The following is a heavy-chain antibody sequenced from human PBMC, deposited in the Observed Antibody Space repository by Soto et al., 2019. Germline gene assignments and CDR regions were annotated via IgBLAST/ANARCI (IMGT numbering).Heavy chain of an antibody. D-gene: IGHD3-3*01. V-gene: IGHV3-23*01. CDR3: AKDHTYTIFGVVQRTFDP. CDR1: GFTFSSYA. CDR2: ISGSGDRT. J-gene: IGHJ5*02. Sequence: PGGSLRLSCAASGFTFSSYAMFWVRQTPGKGLEWVSSISGSGDRTNYADFVKGRFTISRDNSKNTLYLEMNSLRAEDTAIYYCAKDHTYTIFGVVQRTFDPWGHGTMVTLSS.